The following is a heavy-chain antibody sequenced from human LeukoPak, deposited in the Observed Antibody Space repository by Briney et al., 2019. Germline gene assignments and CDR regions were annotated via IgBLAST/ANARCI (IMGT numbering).Heavy chain of an antibody. J-gene: IGHJ4*02. CDR3: AKGSNRGVATIDY. CDR2: ISYDGSDK. D-gene: IGHD5-12*01. V-gene: IGHV3-30*18. CDR1: GFTFSGYS. Sequence: GGSLRLSCAASGFTFSGYSMHWVRQAPGKGLDWVAVISYDGSDKYYAASVKGRFTISRDNSKNTLFLQMNSLRAEDTAVYYCAKGSNRGVATIDYWGQGTLVTVSS.